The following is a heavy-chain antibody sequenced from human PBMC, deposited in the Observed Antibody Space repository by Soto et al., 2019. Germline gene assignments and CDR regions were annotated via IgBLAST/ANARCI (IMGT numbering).Heavy chain of an antibody. CDR3: AREDCSGGSCYGITQFDY. V-gene: IGHV3-74*01. CDR1: GFTFSSYW. J-gene: IGHJ4*02. D-gene: IGHD2-15*01. CDR2: INSDGSST. Sequence: EVQLVESGGGLVQPGGSLRLSCAASGFTFSSYWMHWVRQAPGKGLVWVSRINSDGSSTSYADSVKGRFTISRDNAKNTLHLQMNSLRAEDTAVYYCAREDCSGGSCYGITQFDYWGQGTLVTVSS.